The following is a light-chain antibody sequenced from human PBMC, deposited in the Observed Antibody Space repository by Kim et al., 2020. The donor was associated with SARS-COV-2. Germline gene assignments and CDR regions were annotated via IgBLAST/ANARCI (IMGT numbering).Light chain of an antibody. CDR3: QQYNKWPPLT. V-gene: IGKV3-15*01. CDR2: GAS. Sequence: ELVMTQSPATLSVSPGERATLSCRASQSVSSNLAWYQQKPGQAPRLLIYGASTRATGIPARFSGSGSGTEFTLTISSLQSEDFAVYYCQQYNKWPPLTFGGGTKLEI. J-gene: IGKJ4*01. CDR1: QSVSSN.